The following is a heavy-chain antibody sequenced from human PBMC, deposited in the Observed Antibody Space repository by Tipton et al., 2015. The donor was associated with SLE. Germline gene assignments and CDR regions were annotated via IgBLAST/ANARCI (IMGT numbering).Heavy chain of an antibody. CDR3: ARAIGVNYFNF. J-gene: IGHJ4*02. Sequence: LRLSCTVSGASVSSFCWNWIRQSPGKGLEWIGCVCNSGSANYDPSLKTRITISVDRSMVHFSLRLASVTAADTAVYYCARAIGVNYFNFWGQGILVNVSP. V-gene: IGHV4-4*08. CDR1: GASVSSFC. CDR2: VCNSGSA. D-gene: IGHD3-16*01.